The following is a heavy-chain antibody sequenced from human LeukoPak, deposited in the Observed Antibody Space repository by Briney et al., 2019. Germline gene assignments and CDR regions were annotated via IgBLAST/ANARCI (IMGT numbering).Heavy chain of an antibody. V-gene: IGHV4-61*01. J-gene: IGHJ4*02. CDR2: IYYSGST. D-gene: IGHD2-15*01. CDR1: GGSVSSGSYS. Sequence: SETLSLTCTVSGGSVSSGSYSWSWIRQPPGKGLEWIGYIYYSGSTNYNPSLKSRVTISVDTSKNQFSLKLSSVTAADTAVFYCARGGFCSGGTCRFDYWGQGTLVTVSS. CDR3: ARGGFCSGGTCRFDY.